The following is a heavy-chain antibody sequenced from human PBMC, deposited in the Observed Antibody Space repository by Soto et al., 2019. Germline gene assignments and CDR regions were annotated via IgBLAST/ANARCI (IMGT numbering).Heavy chain of an antibody. J-gene: IGHJ6*02. CDR2: ISYDGSNK. CDR1: GFTFSSYA. CDR3: ASCSPKYYYYGMDV. Sequence: PGGSLRLSCAASGFTFSSYAMHWVRQAPGKGLEWVAVISYDGSNKYYADSVKGRFTISRDNSKNTLYLQMNSLRAEDTAVYYCASCSPKYYYYGMDVWGQGTTVTVSS. V-gene: IGHV3-30-3*01. D-gene: IGHD2-15*01.